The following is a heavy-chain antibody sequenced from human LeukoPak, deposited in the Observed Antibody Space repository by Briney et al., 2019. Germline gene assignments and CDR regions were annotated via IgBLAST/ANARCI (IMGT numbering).Heavy chain of an antibody. CDR3: ARDSSGWYLQYFQH. Sequence: GGSLRLSRAASGFTFNRYWMSWVRQAPGKGLEWVANIKQDGSEKYYVDSVKGRFTISRDNAKNSLYLQMNSLRAEDTAVYYCARDSSGWYLQYFQHWGQGTLVTVSS. V-gene: IGHV3-7*03. D-gene: IGHD6-19*01. CDR2: IKQDGSEK. J-gene: IGHJ1*01. CDR1: GFTFNRYW.